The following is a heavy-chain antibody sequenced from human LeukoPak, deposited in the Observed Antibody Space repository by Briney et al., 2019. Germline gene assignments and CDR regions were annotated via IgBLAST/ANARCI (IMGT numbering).Heavy chain of an antibody. D-gene: IGHD6-13*01. V-gene: IGHV3-48*04. Sequence: GGSLRLSCAASGFTFSSYAMSWVRQAPGKGLEWVSYISSRSSTIYYADSVKGRFTISRDNAKNSLYLQMNSLRAEDTAIYYCAIRNSSWYGVGDHWGQGTLVTVSS. CDR1: GFTFSSYA. CDR3: AIRNSSWYGVGDH. J-gene: IGHJ4*02. CDR2: ISSRSSTI.